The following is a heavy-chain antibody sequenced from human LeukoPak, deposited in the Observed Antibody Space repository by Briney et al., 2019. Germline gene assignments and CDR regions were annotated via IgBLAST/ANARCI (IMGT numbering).Heavy chain of an antibody. J-gene: IGHJ3*02. Sequence: PSETLSLTCTVSGGSISSYYWSWIRQPPGKGLEWIGYIYYSGSTNYNPSLKSRVTISVDTSKNQFSLKLSSVTAADTAVYYCARPATIDAFDIWGQGTMVTVSS. CDR1: GGSISSYY. V-gene: IGHV4-59*01. CDR3: ARPATIDAFDI. D-gene: IGHD5-12*01. CDR2: IYYSGST.